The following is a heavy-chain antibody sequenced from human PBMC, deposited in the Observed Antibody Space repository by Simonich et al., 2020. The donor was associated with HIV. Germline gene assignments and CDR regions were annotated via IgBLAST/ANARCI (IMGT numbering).Heavy chain of an antibody. CDR1: GYTLTDLS. V-gene: IGHV1-24*01. Sequence: QVQVVQSGAEVKKPGASVKVSCKVSGYTLTDLSIHWLRQAPGKGFEWMGGFVRDDDETLYAQMFQGRGTLTEDTSTDTAYMELSSLRSEDTAVYYCARGRRYSSSWSFDYWGQGTLVTVSS. J-gene: IGHJ4*02. CDR3: ARGRRYSSSWSFDY. CDR2: FVRDDDET. D-gene: IGHD6-13*01.